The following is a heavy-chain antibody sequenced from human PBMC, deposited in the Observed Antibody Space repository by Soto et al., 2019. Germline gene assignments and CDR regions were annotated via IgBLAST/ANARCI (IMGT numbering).Heavy chain of an antibody. V-gene: IGHV1-18*01. Sequence: QVQLVQSGAEVKKPGASVKVSCKASGYTFTSYGISWVRQAPGQGLEWMGWISAYHGNTNYAQKLQGRVTMTTDTFMSIGDMEVRSLRSDDTAVYYCARDRTVVWEQGVTDYWGQGPLVTVSS. CDR3: ARDRTVVWEQGVTDY. CDR2: ISAYHGNT. CDR1: GYTFTSYG. J-gene: IGHJ4*02. D-gene: IGHD1-26*01.